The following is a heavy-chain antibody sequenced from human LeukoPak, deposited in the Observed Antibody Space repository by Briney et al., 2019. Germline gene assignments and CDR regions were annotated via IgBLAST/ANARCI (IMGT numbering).Heavy chain of an antibody. V-gene: IGHV3-53*01. CDR1: GFTVSSNY. J-gene: IGHJ4*02. D-gene: IGHD3-3*01. Sequence: GGSLRLSCAASGFTVSSNYMSWVRQAPGKGLEWVSVIYSGGSTYYADSVKGRFTISRDNSKNTLYLQMNSLRAEDTAVYYCARALTFNDFWSGYYTHFDYWGQGTLVTVSS. CDR3: ARALTFNDFWSGYYTHFDY. CDR2: IYSGGST.